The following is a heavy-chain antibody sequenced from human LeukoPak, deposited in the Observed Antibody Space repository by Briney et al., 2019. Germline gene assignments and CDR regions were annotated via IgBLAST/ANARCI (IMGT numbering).Heavy chain of an antibody. CDR2: MNPNSGNT. D-gene: IGHD3-22*01. CDR3: ARNWRPNYYYDSSED. J-gene: IGHJ4*02. V-gene: IGHV1-8*01. Sequence: GASVKVSCKASGYTFTSYDINWVRQATGQGLEWMGWMNPNSGNTGYAQKFQGRVTMTRNTSISTAYMELSSLRSEDTAVYYCARNWRPNYYYDSSEDWGQGTLVTVSS. CDR1: GYTFTSYD.